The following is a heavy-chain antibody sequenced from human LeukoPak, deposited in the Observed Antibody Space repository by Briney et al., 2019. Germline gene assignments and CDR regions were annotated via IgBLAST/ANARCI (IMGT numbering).Heavy chain of an antibody. CDR1: GDFISSSSYY. J-gene: IGHJ1*01. D-gene: IGHD3-22*01. V-gene: IGHV4-39*02. Sequence: SETLSLTCTVSGDFISSSSYYWGWIRQPPGKGLEWIADVYYTGRTYYNPSLKSRVFISIDTSNNYFSLNLNFVTAANTAVYYCARRRYYDSTGYFEWGRGALVTVSS. CDR2: VYYTGRT. CDR3: ARRRYYDSTGYFE.